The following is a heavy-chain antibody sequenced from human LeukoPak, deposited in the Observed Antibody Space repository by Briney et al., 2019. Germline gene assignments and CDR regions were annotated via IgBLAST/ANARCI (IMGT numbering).Heavy chain of an antibody. CDR1: GFTFDDYG. CDR3: AKEIPIYYDSSGYYSRPFDY. D-gene: IGHD3-22*01. Sequence: PGGSLRLSCAASGFTFDDYGMSWVRQAPGKGLEWVSGINWNGGSTGYADSVKGRFTISRDNSKNTLYLQMNSLRAEDTAVYYCAKEIPIYYDSSGYYSRPFDYWGQGTLVTVSS. V-gene: IGHV3-20*04. J-gene: IGHJ4*02. CDR2: INWNGGST.